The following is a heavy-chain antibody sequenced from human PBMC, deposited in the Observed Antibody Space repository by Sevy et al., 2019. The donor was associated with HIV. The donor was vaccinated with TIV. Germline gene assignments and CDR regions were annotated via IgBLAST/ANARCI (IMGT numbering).Heavy chain of an antibody. V-gene: IGHV3-23*01. Sequence: GGSLRLSCVASGFTFSSYAMNWVRQAPGKGLEWVSSISGSGGSPYYAVSVKGRFTISRDNPKNMLYMQMHSLRAEDNAIYYYAKDLIFAVGEGFDIWGQGTMVTVSS. CDR1: GFTFSSYA. J-gene: IGHJ3*02. D-gene: IGHD3-3*01. CDR3: AKDLIFAVGEGFDI. CDR2: ISGSGGSP.